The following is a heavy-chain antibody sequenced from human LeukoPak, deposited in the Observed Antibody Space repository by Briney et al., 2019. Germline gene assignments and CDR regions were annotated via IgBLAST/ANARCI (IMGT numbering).Heavy chain of an antibody. D-gene: IGHD6-13*01. V-gene: IGHV4-59*01. J-gene: IGHJ6*03. CDR3: ARAHSSSWPGGYYYYMDV. CDR2: VYYTGGT. Sequence: PSETLSLTCTVSGGSMSSKYWSWIRQPPGKGLEWIGYVYYTGGTDYHPSLKTRTTISIDTSKSQFALKLTSVTAADTAVYFCARAHSSSWPGGYYYYMDVWGKGTTVTISS. CDR1: GGSMSSKY.